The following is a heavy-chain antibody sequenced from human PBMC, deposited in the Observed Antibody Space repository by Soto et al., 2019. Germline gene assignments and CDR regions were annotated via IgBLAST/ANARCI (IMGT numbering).Heavy chain of an antibody. CDR1: GGGNLRDYR. D-gene: IGHD2-21*01. CDR2: IIPKLGSA. J-gene: IGHJ4*01. V-gene: IGHV1-69*13. Sequence: SVKVSCKASGGGNLRDYRTTWVRRAPGQGLEWMGGIIPKLGSANYAQNFQGRVTVTADESTNTVYMELRSLRSDDTAVYYCARGGDGCNFGAVYWGHGTPVTVSS. CDR3: ARGGDGCNFGAVY.